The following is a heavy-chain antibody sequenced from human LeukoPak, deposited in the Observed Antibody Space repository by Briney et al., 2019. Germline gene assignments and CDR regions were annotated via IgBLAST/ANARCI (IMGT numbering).Heavy chain of an antibody. CDR3: ATVGYSSSWYYFDY. V-gene: IGHV1-8*03. CDR2: MNPNSGNT. Sequence: GASVKVSCKASGYTFTSYDINWVRQATGQGLGWMGWMNPNSGNTVYAQKFQGRVTITRNTSISTAYMELSSLRSEDTAVYYCATVGYSSSWYYFDYWGQGTLVTVSS. J-gene: IGHJ4*02. D-gene: IGHD6-13*01. CDR1: GYTFTSYD.